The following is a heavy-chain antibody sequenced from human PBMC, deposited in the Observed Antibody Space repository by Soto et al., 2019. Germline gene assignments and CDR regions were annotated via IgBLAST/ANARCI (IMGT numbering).Heavy chain of an antibody. V-gene: IGHV3-48*03. CDR1: GFAFSSYE. D-gene: IGHD2-2*01. Sequence: GGSLRLSCAGSGFAFSSYEITWVRQAPGKGLEWVSDIDKYGNKIYYVDSVKGRFTISRDDARNSLFLQMHSLRADDTALYYCARDTGLYHDGMDVWGQGTRVTV. CDR2: IDKYGNKI. J-gene: IGHJ6*02. CDR3: ARDTGLYHDGMDV.